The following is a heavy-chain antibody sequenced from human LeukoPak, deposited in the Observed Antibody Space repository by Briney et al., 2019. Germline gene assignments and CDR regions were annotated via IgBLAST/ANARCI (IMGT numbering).Heavy chain of an antibody. CDR1: GYTFTGYY. Sequence: ASVKVSCKASGYTFTGYYMHWVRQAPGQGLEWMGWINPNSGGTNYAQKFQGRVTMTRDTSISTAYMELSRLRSEDTAVYYCARNRAVSDHYYYYYMDVWGKGTTVTISS. V-gene: IGHV1-2*02. D-gene: IGHD6-19*01. CDR2: INPNSGGT. CDR3: ARNRAVSDHYYYYYMDV. J-gene: IGHJ6*03.